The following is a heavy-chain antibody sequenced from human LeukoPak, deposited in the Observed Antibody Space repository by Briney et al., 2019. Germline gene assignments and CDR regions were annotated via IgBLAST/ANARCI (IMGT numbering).Heavy chain of an antibody. CDR2: IIPIFGTA. CDR1: GGTFSSYA. J-gene: IGHJ4*02. D-gene: IGHD3-9*01. V-gene: IGHV1-69*13. Sequence: SVKVSCKASGGTFSSYAISWVRQAPGQGLEWMGGIIPIFGTANYAQKFQGRVTITADESTSTAYMELSSLRSEDTAVYYCAREAQHGDNFDYWGQGTLVTVSS. CDR3: AREAQHGDNFDY.